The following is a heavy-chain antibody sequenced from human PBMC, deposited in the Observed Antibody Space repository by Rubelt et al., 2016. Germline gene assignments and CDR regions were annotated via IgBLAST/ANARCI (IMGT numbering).Heavy chain of an antibody. CDR3: ARSWADCSSTSCYTSDI. CDR1: GGSFSGYY. D-gene: IGHD2-2*02. CDR2: INHSGST. J-gene: IGHJ3*02. Sequence: QVQLQQWGAGLLKPSETLSLTCAVYGGSFSGYYWSWIRQPPGKGLEWIGEINHSGSTNYNPSLKCLFTFSLDPSKTQFSLQLSSVTAADTAVYYCARSWADCSSTSCYTSDIWGQGTMVTVSS. V-gene: IGHV4-34*01.